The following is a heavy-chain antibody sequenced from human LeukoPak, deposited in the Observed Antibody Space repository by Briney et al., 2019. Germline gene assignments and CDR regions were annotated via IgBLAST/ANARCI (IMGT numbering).Heavy chain of an antibody. CDR3: AKGRDCSGGSCAFRPFDY. CDR1: GFTFSAYT. Sequence: GGSLRLSCTASGFTFSAYTLSWVRQAPEKGLEWLSAINTAAGTSYADSVKGRFTISRDNSKNTLFLHMESLRAEDAAVYYCAKGRDCSGGSCAFRPFDYWGQGTLVTVSS. V-gene: IGHV3-23*01. D-gene: IGHD2-15*01. J-gene: IGHJ4*02. CDR2: INTAAGT.